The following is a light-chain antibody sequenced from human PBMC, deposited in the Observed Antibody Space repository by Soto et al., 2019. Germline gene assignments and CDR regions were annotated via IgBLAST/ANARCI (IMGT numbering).Light chain of an antibody. J-gene: IGLJ1*01. CDR1: STDVGSYNL. CDR2: EVS. Sequence: QSALTQPASVSGSPGQSITISCTGTSTDVGSYNLASWYQQHPGEAPKFMIYEVSKRPSGVSNRFSGSKSGNTASLTISGLQAEDEADYYCCSYAGSSTIYVFGTGTKLTVL. CDR3: CSYAGSSTIYV. V-gene: IGLV2-23*02.